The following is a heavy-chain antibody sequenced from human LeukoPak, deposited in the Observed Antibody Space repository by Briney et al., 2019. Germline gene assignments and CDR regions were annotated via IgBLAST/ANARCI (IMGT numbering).Heavy chain of an antibody. V-gene: IGHV3-23*01. CDR2: IRRSGFST. CDR1: GSIFNTYG. D-gene: IGHD6-6*01. J-gene: IGHJ4*02. CDR3: AKDKYSSASGGFDY. Sequence: PGRSLRLSCAASGSIFNTYGISWVRQPPGNGLEWVSGIRRSGFSTDYADSVKGRFTTSRDKSKNTLYLQMNSLRAEDTAVYYCAKDKYSSASGGFDYWGQGTRVTVSS.